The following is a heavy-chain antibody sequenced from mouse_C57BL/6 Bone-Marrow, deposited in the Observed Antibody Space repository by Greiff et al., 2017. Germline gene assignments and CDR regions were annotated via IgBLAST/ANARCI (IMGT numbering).Heavy chain of an antibody. Sequence: EVQLQQSGPVLVKPGASVKMSCKASGYTFTDYYMNWVKQSPGKSLEWIGVINPYNGGTSYNQKFKGKATLTVDKSSSTAYMKLNSLTSEDSAVYYCARRGGYYYGNYDMDYWGQGTTVTVSS. D-gene: IGHD1-1*01. CDR2: INPYNGGT. J-gene: IGHJ4*01. CDR1: GYTFTDYY. V-gene: IGHV1-19*01. CDR3: ARRGGYYYGNYDMDY.